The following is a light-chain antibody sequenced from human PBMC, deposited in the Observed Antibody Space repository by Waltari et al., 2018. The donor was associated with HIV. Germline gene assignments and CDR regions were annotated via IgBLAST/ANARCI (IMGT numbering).Light chain of an antibody. CDR1: QSLLYRSTNKDY. V-gene: IGKV4-1*01. J-gene: IGKJ1*01. CDR3: QQYYSTPWT. CDR2: WAS. Sequence: DIVMTQSPDSLAVSLGERATINCKSTQSLLYRSTNKDYVAWYQQKPGQPPKLLIYWASIRESWVPDRFSGSGSGTDFTLTISNLQAEDVAVYYCQQYYSTPWTFGQGTKVEIK.